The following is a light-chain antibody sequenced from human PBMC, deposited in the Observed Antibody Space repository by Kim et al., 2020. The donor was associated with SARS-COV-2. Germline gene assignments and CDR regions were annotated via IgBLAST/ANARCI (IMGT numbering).Light chain of an antibody. Sequence: ETVMTQSPDTLSVSPGEGSTLSCRASQSVNSNLAWYQHKPGQAPRLLIYDASTRATDIPARFSGSGSGTEFTLTISTLQSEDFALYYCQQYNNWPFTFGGGTKVDIK. V-gene: IGKV3-15*01. CDR3: QQYNNWPFT. J-gene: IGKJ4*01. CDR2: DAS. CDR1: QSVNSN.